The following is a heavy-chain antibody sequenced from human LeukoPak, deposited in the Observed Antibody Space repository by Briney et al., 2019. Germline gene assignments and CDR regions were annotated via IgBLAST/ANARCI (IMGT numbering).Heavy chain of an antibody. D-gene: IGHD5-24*01. CDR3: AREGADGYNVGFDY. CDR1: GFTFSSYE. V-gene: IGHV3-48*03. J-gene: IGHJ4*02. CDR2: IYSSGGNI. Sequence: RTGGSLRLSCAASGFTFSSYEMNWVRQAPGKGLEWVSYIYSSGGNIYYADSVKGRFTISRDNAKNSLYLQMNSLRVEDTAVYYCAREGADGYNVGFDYWGQGTLVTVSS.